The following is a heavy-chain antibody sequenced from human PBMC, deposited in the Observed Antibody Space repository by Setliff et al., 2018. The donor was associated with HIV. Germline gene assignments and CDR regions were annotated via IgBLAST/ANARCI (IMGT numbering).Heavy chain of an antibody. CDR1: DFSFSNAW. D-gene: IGHD4-17*01. J-gene: IGHJ4*02. CDR3: TTIQKLTTPVDY. V-gene: IGHV3-15*07. CDR2: IKTKFDDGAT. Sequence: PGGSLRLSCAASDFSFSNAWMNWVRQAPGEGLEWVGRIKTKFDDGATDYAAPVKGRFTISRDDSKNTLYLQMNSLKTEDTAVYYCTTIQKLTTPVDYWGQGTLVTVSS.